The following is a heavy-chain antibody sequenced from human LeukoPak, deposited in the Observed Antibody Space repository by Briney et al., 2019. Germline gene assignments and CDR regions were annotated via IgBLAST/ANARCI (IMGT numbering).Heavy chain of an antibody. Sequence: SETLSLTCIVSRGSISSYYWSWIRQPPGKGLEWIGYLYHGGSTNYNPSLKSRVTISGDTSKNHFSLNLSSVTAADTAMYYCARGRYYYDSSGYPHNWFDPWGQGTLVTVSS. V-gene: IGHV4-59*01. CDR2: LYHGGST. D-gene: IGHD3-22*01. CDR3: ARGRYYYDSSGYPHNWFDP. J-gene: IGHJ5*02. CDR1: RGSISSYY.